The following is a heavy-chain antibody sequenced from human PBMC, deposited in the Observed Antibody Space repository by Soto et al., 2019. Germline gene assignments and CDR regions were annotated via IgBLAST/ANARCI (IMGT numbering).Heavy chain of an antibody. Sequence: QVQLEQSGVEVKKPGASVRVACKTSASIFTRYGFSWVRQAPGQVLEWMGWISAYNGDTKYAQNFQGRVTMTTDTSTRTAYMELRTLRIEDTAVYYCTSDYGDENSWGQGTLVTVSS. D-gene: IGHD4-17*01. J-gene: IGHJ4*02. CDR1: ASIFTRYG. V-gene: IGHV1-18*01. CDR2: ISAYNGDT. CDR3: TSDYGDENS.